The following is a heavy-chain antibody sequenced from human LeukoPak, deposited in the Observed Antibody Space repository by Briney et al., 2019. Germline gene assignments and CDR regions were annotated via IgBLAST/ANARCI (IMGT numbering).Heavy chain of an antibody. Sequence: SGPTLVKPTQTVTLTCAFSGFSLSTTGVGVSWIRQPPGKALEWLAVIYWDDDKRYSPSLKSRLTITKDTSKNQVVLTMTNVDPVDTATYYCAHSRNFPLVASPSENWGLGTLVTASS. CDR3: AHSRNFPLVASPSEN. V-gene: IGHV2-5*02. D-gene: IGHD1-7*01. CDR2: IYWDDDK. CDR1: GFSLSTTGVG. J-gene: IGHJ4*02.